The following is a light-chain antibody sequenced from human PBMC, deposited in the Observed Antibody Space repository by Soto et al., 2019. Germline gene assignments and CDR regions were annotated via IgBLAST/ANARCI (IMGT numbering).Light chain of an antibody. V-gene: IGKV3-15*01. CDR1: QSVSSN. CDR3: QQYNSYTWT. Sequence: EIGVSQSPATLSVSPGERATLSCRASQSVSSNLAWYQKKPGQAPRVVIYKASSLESGVPSRFSGSGSGTEFTLTISSLQPDDFATYYCQQYNSYTWTFGQGTK. J-gene: IGKJ1*01. CDR2: KAS.